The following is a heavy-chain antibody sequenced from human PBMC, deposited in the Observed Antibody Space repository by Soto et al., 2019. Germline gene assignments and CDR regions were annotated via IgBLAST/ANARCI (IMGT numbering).Heavy chain of an antibody. CDR3: AADASAWQQMVPSDY. J-gene: IGHJ4*02. CDR1: GFTFTSSA. D-gene: IGHD2-8*01. V-gene: IGHV1-58*01. CDR2: IAVGSGYT. Sequence: SVKVSCKASGFTFTSSAFQWVRQARGQRLEWIGWIAVGSGYTNYAQRFQDRVTLTRDMSTATTYMELSRLTSEDTAIYYCAADASAWQQMVPSDYWGQGTLVTVYS.